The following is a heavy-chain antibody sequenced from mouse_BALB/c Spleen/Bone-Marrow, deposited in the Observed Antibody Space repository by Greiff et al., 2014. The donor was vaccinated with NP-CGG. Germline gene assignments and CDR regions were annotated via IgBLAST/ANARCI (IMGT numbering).Heavy chain of an antibody. V-gene: IGHV1-18*01. Sequence: VQLQQSGPALVKPGASMKISCKASGYSFTGYTMNWVKQSHGKNLEWTGLINPYDGGTTYNQKFKGKATLTVDKSSSTAYMELLSLTSEDSAVYYCARRDYYDDAWFAYWGQGTLVTVSA. J-gene: IGHJ3*01. D-gene: IGHD2-4*01. CDR3: ARRDYYDDAWFAY. CDR2: INPYDGGT. CDR1: GYSFTGYT.